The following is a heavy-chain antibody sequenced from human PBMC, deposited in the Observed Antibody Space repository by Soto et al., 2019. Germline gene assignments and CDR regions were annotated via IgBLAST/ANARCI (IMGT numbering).Heavy chain of an antibody. V-gene: IGHV3-30*18. J-gene: IGHJ6*03. CDR3: AKDAGPAARWIAYMDV. CDR2: ISYDGSNK. D-gene: IGHD2-2*01. CDR1: GFTFCSYG. Sequence: GGSLRLSCAASGFTFCSYGMHWVRQAPGKGLEWVAVISYDGSNKYYADSVKGRFTISRDNSKNTLYLQMNSLRAEDTAVYYCAKDAGPAARWIAYMDVWGKGTTVTVSS.